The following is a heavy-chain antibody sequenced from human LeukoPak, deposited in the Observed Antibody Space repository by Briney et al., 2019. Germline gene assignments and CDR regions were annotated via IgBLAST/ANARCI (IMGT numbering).Heavy chain of an antibody. J-gene: IGHJ5*02. D-gene: IGHD6-13*01. CDR2: IFYSGST. CDR1: SGSISTSNYY. Sequence: SETLSLTCTVSSGSISTSNYYWGWVRQPPGKALEWIGNIFYSGSTYYSPSLKSRVTISVDTSKNQFSLKLSSVTAADTAVYYCARPGDSTPRSNWFDPWGQGTLVTVSS. CDR3: ARPGDSTPRSNWFDP. V-gene: IGHV4-39*07.